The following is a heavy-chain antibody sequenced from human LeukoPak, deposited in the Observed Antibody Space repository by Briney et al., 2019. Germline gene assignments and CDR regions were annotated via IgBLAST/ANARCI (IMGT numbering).Heavy chain of an antibody. V-gene: IGHV1-69*05. CDR3: ARVPLPKESNFGYCSGGSCYSGWFDP. Sequence: GAXXKVSCKASGGTFSSYAISWVRQAPGQGLEWMGGIIPIFGTANYAQKFQGRVTITTDESTSTAYMELSSLRSEDTAVYYCARVPLPKESNFGYCSGGSCYSGWFDPWGQGTLVTVSS. CDR1: GGTFSSYA. J-gene: IGHJ5*02. D-gene: IGHD2-15*01. CDR2: IIPIFGTA.